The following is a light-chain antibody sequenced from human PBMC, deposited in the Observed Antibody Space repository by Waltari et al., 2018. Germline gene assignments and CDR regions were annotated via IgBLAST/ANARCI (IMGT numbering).Light chain of an antibody. CDR2: AAS. V-gene: IGLV2-23*01. CDR1: GSAVGSYFL. J-gene: IGLJ2*01. Sequence: QSPLTQPAAVSGSPGQSITISCTGSGSAVGSYFLVSWYQQNPGKAPRPLIYAASRRPSVGATRFSVYKSGNTAALTISGLQAEDEADYYCCSYAGTNTLLFGGGTKVTVL. CDR3: CSYAGTNTLL.